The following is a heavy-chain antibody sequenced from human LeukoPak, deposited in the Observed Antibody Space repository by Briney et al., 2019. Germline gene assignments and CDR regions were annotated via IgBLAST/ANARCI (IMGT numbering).Heavy chain of an antibody. D-gene: IGHD3-10*01. Sequence: ASVKVSCKASGYIFTRYGISWVRQAPGQGLEWMGWISAYNANTNYAQKVQGRVTMTTDTSTSTAYMELRSLTSDDTAVYYCARDYGYYGSGSYLGYWGQGTLVTVSS. CDR1: GYIFTRYG. CDR2: ISAYNANT. V-gene: IGHV1-18*01. J-gene: IGHJ4*02. CDR3: ARDYGYYGSGSYLGY.